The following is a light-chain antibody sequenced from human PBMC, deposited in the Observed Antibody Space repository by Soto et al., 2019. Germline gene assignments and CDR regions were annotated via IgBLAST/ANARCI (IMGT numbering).Light chain of an antibody. CDR1: QSGLDSSNNKNY. CDR2: LGS. Sequence: DSVLPHSPDSLAVALRARALLDRKSRQSGLDSSNNKNYLAWYLQKPGQSPQILIHLGSNRASGVPDRFSGSGSGTDFTLNISRVQAEDVGVYYCMQAHHTPNTFGQGARLEIK. J-gene: IGKJ5*01. V-gene: IGKV4-1*01. CDR3: MQAHHTPNT.